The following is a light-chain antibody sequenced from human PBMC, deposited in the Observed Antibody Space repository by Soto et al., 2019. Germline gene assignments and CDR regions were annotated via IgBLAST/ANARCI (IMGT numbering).Light chain of an antibody. CDR1: TSNIGTNP. CDR2: TNT. V-gene: IGLV1-44*01. CDR3: AVWDGSLNVVV. Sequence: QSVLTQPPSASGTPEQRVTISCSGSTSNIGTNPVNWYQHLPGTAPKLLIYTNTQRPSGVPDRFSGSKSGTSASLAVSGLQSEDEGDYYCAVWDGSLNVVVFGGGTKVTVL. J-gene: IGLJ2*01.